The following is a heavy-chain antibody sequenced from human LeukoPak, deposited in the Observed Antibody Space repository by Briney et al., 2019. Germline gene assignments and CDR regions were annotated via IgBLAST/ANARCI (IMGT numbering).Heavy chain of an antibody. V-gene: IGHV4-39*01. CDR1: GGSISSSSYY. J-gene: IGHJ4*02. CDR2: IYYSGST. CDR3: ARQEPGMVATSNQYYFDY. D-gene: IGHD5-12*01. Sequence: PSETLSLTCTVSGGSISSSSYYWGWIRQPPGKGLEWIGSIYYSGSTYYNPSLKSRVTISVDTSKNQFSLKLSSVTAADTAVYYCARQEPGMVATSNQYYFDYWGQGTLVTVSS.